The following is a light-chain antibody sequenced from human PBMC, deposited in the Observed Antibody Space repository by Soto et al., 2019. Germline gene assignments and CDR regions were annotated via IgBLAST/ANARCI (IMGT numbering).Light chain of an antibody. Sequence: DIVMTQSPATLSVSPGERATLSCRASQSVTRDYVAWFQQKPGQAPSLLIYGASSRATGIPDRFSGSGSGTDFTLTISKLEPEDFAVYYCQQYGNSPTTFGQGTKVDI. CDR1: QSVTRDY. J-gene: IGKJ1*01. V-gene: IGKV3-20*01. CDR3: QQYGNSPTT. CDR2: GAS.